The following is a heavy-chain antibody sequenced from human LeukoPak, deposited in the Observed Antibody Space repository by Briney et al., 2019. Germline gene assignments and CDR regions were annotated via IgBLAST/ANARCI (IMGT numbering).Heavy chain of an antibody. D-gene: IGHD6-6*01. CDR3: EKSSTTTCRYYFYGMDV. J-gene: IGHJ6*02. CDR2: ISGNGDST. CDR1: GFTFSNFA. Sequence: GGSLRLSCSASGFTFSNFAMHWVRQAPGKGLEHVSAISGNGDSTYYTDSVKGRFTISRDNSKKTLYLQMSSLRAEDTAEYYCEKSSTTTCRYYFYGMDVWGQGTTVSVSS. V-gene: IGHV3-64D*06.